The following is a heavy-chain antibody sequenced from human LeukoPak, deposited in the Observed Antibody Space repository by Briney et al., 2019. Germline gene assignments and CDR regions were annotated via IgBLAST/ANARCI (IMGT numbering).Heavy chain of an antibody. D-gene: IGHD7-27*01. Sequence: GGSLRLSCAASGFTFSNYWMSWVRQAPGKELEWVANIKQDGSEIYYVDSVKGRFTISRDNAKNSLYLQMNSLRAEDTAVYYCVRDKLTGASRLDYWGQGTLVTVSS. J-gene: IGHJ4*02. CDR2: IKQDGSEI. CDR3: VRDKLTGASRLDY. CDR1: GFTFSNYW. V-gene: IGHV3-7*03.